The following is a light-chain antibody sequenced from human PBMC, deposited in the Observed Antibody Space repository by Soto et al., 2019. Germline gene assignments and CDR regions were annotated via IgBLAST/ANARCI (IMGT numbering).Light chain of an antibody. Sequence: QSALTQPASVSGSPGQSITISCTGTGRDVGTYNYVSWYQHHPGKAPKLIIYDVSSRPSGVSHRFSGSKSGNTASLAISGFLSEDEADYFCSTYTGSNPSYVFGTGTKVTVL. CDR3: STYTGSNPSYV. CDR1: GRDVGTYNY. CDR2: DVS. V-gene: IGLV2-14*03. J-gene: IGLJ1*01.